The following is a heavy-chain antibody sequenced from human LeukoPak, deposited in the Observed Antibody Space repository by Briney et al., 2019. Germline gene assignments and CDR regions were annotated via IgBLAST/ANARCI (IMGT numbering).Heavy chain of an antibody. D-gene: IGHD5-12*01. J-gene: IGHJ4*02. Sequence: SQTLSLTCAISGDSVYNNIVAWHWIRQSPSRGLEWLGRAYYRSQWDIHYADSVKGRITINPDTSKNQFSLQVNSVTPEDTAVYYCARAKGPGYGCFDYWGQGTQVTVSS. CDR1: GDSVYNNIVA. CDR3: ARAKGPGYGCFDY. CDR2: AYYRSQWDI. V-gene: IGHV6-1*01.